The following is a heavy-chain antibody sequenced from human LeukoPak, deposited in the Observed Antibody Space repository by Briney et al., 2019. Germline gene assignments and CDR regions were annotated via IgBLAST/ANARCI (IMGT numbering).Heavy chain of an antibody. CDR1: GGSISSSSFY. CDR2: IYYRGRT. J-gene: IGHJ4*02. V-gene: IGHV4-39*01. D-gene: IGHD3-22*01. Sequence: TTSETLSLTCTVSGGSISSSSFYWGWIRQPPGKGLEWIGSIYYRGRTYYNPSLKSRVTISVDMSENQVSLKLRSVTATDTAVYYCTEFYFDRSGYADYWGQGTLVTVSS. CDR3: TEFYFDRSGYADY.